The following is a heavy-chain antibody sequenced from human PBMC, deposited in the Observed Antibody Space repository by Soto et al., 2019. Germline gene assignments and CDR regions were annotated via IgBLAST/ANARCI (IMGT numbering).Heavy chain of an antibody. CDR2: IYDGGRT. D-gene: IGHD3-16*01. Sequence: QVQLQESGPGLVKPSQTLSLTCTVSGGSISTVDYWWSWIRQSPDMGLEWIGHIYDGGRTYNNPSLESRVTMSGDTSKSQLSLTLSSVSAADTAVYYCARGPSGAKVDSWGQGTLVTVSS. CDR3: ARGPSGAKVDS. V-gene: IGHV4-30-4*01. J-gene: IGHJ4*02. CDR1: GGSISTVDYW.